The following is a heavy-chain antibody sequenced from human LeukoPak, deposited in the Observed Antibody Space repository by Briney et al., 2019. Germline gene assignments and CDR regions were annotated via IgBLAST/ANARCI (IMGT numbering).Heavy chain of an antibody. CDR3: ARGSSSANY. Sequence: SETLSLTCTVSGCSISSYYWSWIRQSAGKGLEWIGRIYSSGSSYYNPSLESRVTMSVDTSKNQFYLKLSSVTAADTAVYYCARGSSSANYWGQGSLVTVSS. D-gene: IGHD6-19*01. J-gene: IGHJ4*02. CDR1: GCSISSYY. CDR2: IYSSGSS. V-gene: IGHV4-4*07.